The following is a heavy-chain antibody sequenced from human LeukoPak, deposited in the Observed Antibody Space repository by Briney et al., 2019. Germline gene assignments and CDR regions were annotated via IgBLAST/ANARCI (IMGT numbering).Heavy chain of an antibody. Sequence: ASVKVSCKASGYTFTSYYMHWVRQAPGQGLEWMGIINPSGGSTSYAQKFQGRVTMTRDMSTSTVYMELSSLRSEDTAVYYCARDLRTYSSSWYNYYYYMDVWGKGTTVTISS. CDR1: GYTFTSYY. D-gene: IGHD6-13*01. CDR2: INPSGGST. CDR3: ARDLRTYSSSWYNYYYYMDV. J-gene: IGHJ6*03. V-gene: IGHV1-46*01.